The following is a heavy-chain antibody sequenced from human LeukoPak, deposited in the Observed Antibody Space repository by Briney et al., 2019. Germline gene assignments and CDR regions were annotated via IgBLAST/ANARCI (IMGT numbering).Heavy chain of an antibody. Sequence: GGSLRLSCAVSGFTVSSNYMNWVRQAPGKGLEWVSVIYSGGSTYYADSVKGRFTISRDNSKNTLYFQMNSLKVEDTAIYFCARGFNCGVDCYYFDYWGQGTLVTVSS. CDR1: GFTVSSNY. CDR3: ARGFNCGVDCYYFDY. D-gene: IGHD2-21*02. V-gene: IGHV3-53*01. CDR2: IYSGGST. J-gene: IGHJ4*02.